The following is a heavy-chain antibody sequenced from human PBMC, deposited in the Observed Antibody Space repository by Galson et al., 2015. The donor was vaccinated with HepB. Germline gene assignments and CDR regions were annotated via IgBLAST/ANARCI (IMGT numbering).Heavy chain of an antibody. CDR1: GFIFNSYA. CDR2: ISYDGSNK. Sequence: PRLSCAASGFIFNSYAMTWVRQAPGKGLEWVAFISYDGSNKYYADSVKGRFTISRDNSKNTLYLQMNSLRPEDTAVYYCAREPYSSGWSKRGRYFDYWGQGALVTVSS. J-gene: IGHJ4*02. D-gene: IGHD6-19*01. CDR3: AREPYSSGWSKRGRYFDY. V-gene: IGHV3-30-3*01.